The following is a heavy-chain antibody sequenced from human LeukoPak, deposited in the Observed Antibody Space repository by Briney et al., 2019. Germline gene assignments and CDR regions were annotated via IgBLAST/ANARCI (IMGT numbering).Heavy chain of an antibody. V-gene: IGHV1-46*01. Sequence: ASVKVSCKASGYTFTSYYMHWVRQAPGQGLEWMGIINPSGGSTSYAQKFQGRVTMTRDTSTSTVYMELSSLRSEDTAVYYCARGRKRCGGSCLRFDPWGRGTLVTVSS. CDR1: GYTFTSYY. CDR3: ARGRKRCGGSCLRFDP. J-gene: IGHJ5*02. D-gene: IGHD2-15*01. CDR2: INPSGGST.